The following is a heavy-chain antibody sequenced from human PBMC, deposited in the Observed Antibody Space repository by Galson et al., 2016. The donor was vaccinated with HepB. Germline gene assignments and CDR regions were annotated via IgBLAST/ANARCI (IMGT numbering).Heavy chain of an antibody. J-gene: IGHJ3*02. D-gene: IGHD3-22*01. CDR1: GFTLSSYG. CDR3: ANLRSGSYAFDI. CDR2: IRFDGSNQ. V-gene: IGHV3-30*02. Sequence: SLRLSCAASGFTLSSYGIHWVRQAPGKGLEWVALIRFDGSNQYYADSVKGRFSISRDNSKNTLYLQMNSLRAEDTAVYYCANLRSGSYAFDIWGQGTMVTVSS.